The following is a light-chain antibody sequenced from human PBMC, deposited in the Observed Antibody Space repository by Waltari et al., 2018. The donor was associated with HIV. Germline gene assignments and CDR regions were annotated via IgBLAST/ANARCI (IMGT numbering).Light chain of an antibody. CDR1: SSDVRGYNV. CDR2: EVS. Sequence: QSALTQPASVSGSPGPSITISCTGTSSDVRGYNVVSWYQHHPGKAPKVMIFEVSKRPSGVSNRFAGSKAGNTASLTISGLQPEDEADYYCCSYVSGNSVVFGGGTKLTVV. J-gene: IGLJ2*01. CDR3: CSYVSGNSVV. V-gene: IGLV2-23*02.